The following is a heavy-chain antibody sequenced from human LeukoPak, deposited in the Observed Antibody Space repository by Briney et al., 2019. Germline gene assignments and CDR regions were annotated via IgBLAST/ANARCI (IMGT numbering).Heavy chain of an antibody. J-gene: IGHJ4*02. D-gene: IGHD6-19*01. V-gene: IGHV3-23*01. CDR1: GLPFSGIA. Sequence: GSLRLSWPPSGLPFSGIAMTWFGKPQGKGLEWASAISGSGGSTYYADSVKGRFTISRDNSKNTLYLQMNSLRAEDTAVYYCAKDEDHSGFPDGWGQGTLVTVSS. CDR3: AKDEDHSGFPDG. CDR2: ISGSGGST.